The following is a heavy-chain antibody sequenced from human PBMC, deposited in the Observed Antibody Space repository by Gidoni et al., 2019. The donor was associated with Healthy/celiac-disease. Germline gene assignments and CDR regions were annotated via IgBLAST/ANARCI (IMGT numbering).Heavy chain of an antibody. CDR1: GGSFSGYY. V-gene: IGHV4-34*01. CDR2: INHSGST. D-gene: IGHD3-22*01. Sequence: QVQLQQWGAGLLKPSETLSLTCAVYGGSFSGYYWSWIRQPPGKGLEWIGEINHSGSTSYNPSLKSRVTISVDTSKNQFSLKLSSVTAADTAVYYCASSDSSGYYSWGQGTLVTVSS. J-gene: IGHJ4*02. CDR3: ASSDSSGYYS.